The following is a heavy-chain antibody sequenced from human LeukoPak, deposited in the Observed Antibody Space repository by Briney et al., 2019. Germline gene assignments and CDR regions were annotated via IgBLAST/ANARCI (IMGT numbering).Heavy chain of an antibody. Sequence: GGSLRLSCAASGFTFSSYWMSWVRQAPGKGLEWVANIKQDGSEKYYVDSGKGRFTISRDNAKNSLYLQMNSLRAEDTAVYYCARYSGYDWELENFDYWGQGTLVTASS. J-gene: IGHJ4*02. CDR2: IKQDGSEK. D-gene: IGHD5-12*01. CDR3: ARYSGYDWELENFDY. CDR1: GFTFSSYW. V-gene: IGHV3-7*01.